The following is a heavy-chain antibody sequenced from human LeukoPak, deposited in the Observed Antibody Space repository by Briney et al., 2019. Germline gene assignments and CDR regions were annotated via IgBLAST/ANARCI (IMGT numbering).Heavy chain of an antibody. J-gene: IGHJ4*02. V-gene: IGHV4-59*08. CDR2: IYYSGIV. CDR1: GFTFGDYA. Sequence: PGGSLRLSCTASGFTFGDYAMSWIRQPPGKGLEWIGYIYYSGIVNYNPSLKTRVTISVDTSKNQFSLKLNSVTAADTAVYYCARWGSNMAREKGDHWGQGTLVTVSS. D-gene: IGHD3-10*01. CDR3: ARWGSNMAREKGDH.